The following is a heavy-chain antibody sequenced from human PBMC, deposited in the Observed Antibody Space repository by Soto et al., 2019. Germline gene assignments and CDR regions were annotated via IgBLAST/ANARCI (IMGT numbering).Heavy chain of an antibody. V-gene: IGHV3-21*06. J-gene: IGHJ5*01. CDR3: ARDPSEGRVGNWFES. CDR1: GFTFSRYG. D-gene: IGHD2-2*01. Sequence: EVQLVESGGGLVKPGGSLRLSCAASGFTFSRYGMNWLRQAPGKGLEWVASISSSTSYVYYADSVKGRFSTSRDNAKNILYLEMYALRTADTAVYYCARDPSEGRVGNWFESWGQGTLVTVSS. CDR2: ISSSTSYV.